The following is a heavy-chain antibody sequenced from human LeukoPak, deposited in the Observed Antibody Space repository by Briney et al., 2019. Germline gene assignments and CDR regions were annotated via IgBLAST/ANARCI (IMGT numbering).Heavy chain of an antibody. CDR2: IYTSGST. Sequence: SETLSLTCTLSGGSLSIYYWSCIRQPAGRGLECMGRIYTSGSTNYNPSLKSRVTMSVDTSKNQFSLKLSSVTAADTAVYYCARARISSSWTFDYWGQGTLVTVSS. CDR1: GGSLSIYY. V-gene: IGHV4-4*07. CDR3: ARARISSSWTFDY. D-gene: IGHD6-13*01. J-gene: IGHJ4*02.